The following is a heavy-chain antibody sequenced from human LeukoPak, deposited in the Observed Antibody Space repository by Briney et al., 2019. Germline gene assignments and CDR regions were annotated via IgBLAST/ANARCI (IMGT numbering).Heavy chain of an antibody. CDR1: GYTFTKYG. V-gene: IGHV1-18*04. J-gene: IGHJ4*02. CDR2: ISGDKGDT. Sequence: ASVTVACKTSGYTFTKYGITWVRQAPGQGLEWLGWISGDKGDTNYAQKAQGRGTFTTDRFTRTAYMELRTLTSDDSGLYYCASRSYGQPAFYYWGQGTQVTV. CDR3: ASRSYGQPAFYY. D-gene: IGHD3-16*01.